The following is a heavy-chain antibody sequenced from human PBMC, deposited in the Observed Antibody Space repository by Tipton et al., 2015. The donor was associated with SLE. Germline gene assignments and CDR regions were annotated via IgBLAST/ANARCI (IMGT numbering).Heavy chain of an antibody. CDR1: GLIFSSYS. Sequence: SLRLSCEASGLIFSSYSMHWVRQAPGKGLEWVSIISFDGSNKDYADSVKGRFTISRDNSRNTLYLQMNSLRVDDTAVYYCARGGDCHDDCLLDYWGQGTVVTVSS. CDR3: ARGGDCHDDCLLDY. D-gene: IGHD2-21*01. J-gene: IGHJ4*02. V-gene: IGHV3-30-3*01. CDR2: ISFDGSNK.